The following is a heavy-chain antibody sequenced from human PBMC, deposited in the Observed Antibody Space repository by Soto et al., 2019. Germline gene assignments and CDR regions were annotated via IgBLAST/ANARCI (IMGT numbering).Heavy chain of an antibody. CDR2: ISGSGGST. Sequence: EVQLLESGGGLAQPGGSLRFSCAASGFTFSNYAMSWVRQAPGKGLEWVSVISGSGGSTAYADSVRGRFTISRDNSKNPLYLQMNSLGAEDTAVYYCAKVAGRSGYFTGDYYYGMDVWGQGTTVTVSS. D-gene: IGHD3-3*01. CDR1: GFTFSNYA. V-gene: IGHV3-23*01. J-gene: IGHJ6*02. CDR3: AKVAGRSGYFTGDYYYGMDV.